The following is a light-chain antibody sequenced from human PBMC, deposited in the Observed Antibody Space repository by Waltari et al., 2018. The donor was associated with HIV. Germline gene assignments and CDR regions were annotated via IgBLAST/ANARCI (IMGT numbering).Light chain of an antibody. CDR3: SSYRSSYTLDIV. V-gene: IGLV2-14*01. J-gene: IGLJ2*01. CDR2: DVT. CDR1: TSDVGGYNR. Sequence: QSALTQPASVSGSLRQSITISCTGTTSDVGGYNRVSWHQHHPDKAPKLIIYDVTNRPSGVSNRFSGSKSGNTASLTISGLRAEDEAYYYCSSYRSSYTLDIVFGGGTKLTVL.